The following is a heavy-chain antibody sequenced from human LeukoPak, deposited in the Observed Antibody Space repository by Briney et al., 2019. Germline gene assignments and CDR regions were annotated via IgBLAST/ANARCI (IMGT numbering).Heavy chain of an antibody. J-gene: IGHJ4*02. CDR3: ARANYYDSSGHHY. CDR1: GFTFSSYW. V-gene: IGHV3-74*01. Sequence: PGGSLRLSCAASGFTFSSYWMHWVRQAPGKGLVWVSRINSDGSSTSCADSVKGRFTISRDNAKNTLYLQMNSLRAEDTAVYYCARANYYDSSGHHYWGQGTLVTVSS. D-gene: IGHD3-22*01. CDR2: INSDGSST.